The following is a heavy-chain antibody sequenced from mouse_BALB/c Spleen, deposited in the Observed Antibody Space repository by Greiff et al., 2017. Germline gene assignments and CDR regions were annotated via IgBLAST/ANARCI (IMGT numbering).Heavy chain of an antibody. CDR3: VRAYGYDGGFAY. V-gene: IGHV2-9-2*01. CDR1: GFSLTSYD. J-gene: IGHJ3*01. CDR2: IWTGGGT. Sequence: QVQLKESGPGLVAPSQSLSITCTVSGFSLTSYDISWIRQPPGKGLEWLGVIWTGGGTNYNSAFMSRLSISKDNSKSQVFLKMNSLQTDDTAIYYCVRAYGYDGGFAYWGQGTLVTVSA. D-gene: IGHD2-2*01.